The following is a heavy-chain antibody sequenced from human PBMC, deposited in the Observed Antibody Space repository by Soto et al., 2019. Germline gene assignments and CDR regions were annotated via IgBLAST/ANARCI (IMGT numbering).Heavy chain of an antibody. Sequence: PSETLSLTSPVSGGSISSGDYYWSWIRQPPGKGLEWIGYIYYSGSTYYNPSLKSRVTISVDTSKNQFSLKLSSVTAADTAVYYCARVKASGVNFDYWGQGTLVTVSS. V-gene: IGHV4-30-4*01. J-gene: IGHJ4*02. D-gene: IGHD3-10*01. CDR1: GGSISSGDYY. CDR2: IYYSGST. CDR3: ARVKASGVNFDY.